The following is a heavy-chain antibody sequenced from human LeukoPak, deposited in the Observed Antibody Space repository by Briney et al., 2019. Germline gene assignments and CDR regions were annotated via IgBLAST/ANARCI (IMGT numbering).Heavy chain of an antibody. CDR3: ATVTASESSYYYGMDV. D-gene: IGHD2-21*02. V-gene: IGHV3-30*02. CDR1: GFTFSSYG. CDR2: IWYDGSNK. J-gene: IGHJ6*02. Sequence: GGSLRLSCAASGFTFSSYGMHWVRQAPGKGLEWVAVIWYDGSNKYYADSVKGRFTISRDNSKNTLYLQMNSLRAEDTAVYYCATVTASESSYYYGMDVWGQGTTVTVSS.